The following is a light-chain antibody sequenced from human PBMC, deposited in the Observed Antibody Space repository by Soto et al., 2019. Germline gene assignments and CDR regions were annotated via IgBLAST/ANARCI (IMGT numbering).Light chain of an antibody. CDR2: GAS. J-gene: IGKJ4*01. CDR1: QIVSSNY. V-gene: IGKV3-20*01. CDR3: QQYSGSVLT. Sequence: VLTQSPGTLSSYPGESVTLSCRASQIVSSNYLAWYQQKSGQAPRLLIFGASNRATGIPDRFSGSGSGIDFTLTISGLEPEDFAVYYCQQYSGSVLTFGAGTKVDI.